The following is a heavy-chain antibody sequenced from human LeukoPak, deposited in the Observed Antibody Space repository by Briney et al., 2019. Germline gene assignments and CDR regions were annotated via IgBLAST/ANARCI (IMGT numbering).Heavy chain of an antibody. CDR3: ASGSYDSSGRPL. Sequence: SETLSLTCTVSGGSIGSYYWSWIRQPPGKGLEWIGYIYYSGSTNYNPSLKSRVTISVDTSKNQFSLKLSSVTAADTAVYYCASGSYDSSGRPLWGQGTLVTVSS. D-gene: IGHD3-22*01. J-gene: IGHJ4*02. CDR1: GGSIGSYY. V-gene: IGHV4-59*01. CDR2: IYYSGST.